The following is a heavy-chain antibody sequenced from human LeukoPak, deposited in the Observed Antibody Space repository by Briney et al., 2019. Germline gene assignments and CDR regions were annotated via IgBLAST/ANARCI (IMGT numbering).Heavy chain of an antibody. D-gene: IGHD3-22*01. CDR2: ISSSSSTI. CDR3: AREALDDYYDSSSFDY. V-gene: IGHV3-48*02. CDR1: GFTFSTYS. Sequence: PGGSLRLSCAASGFTFSTYSMNWVRQAPAKGLEWVSYISSSSSTIYYADSVKGRFTISRDNAKNSLYLQMNSLRDEDTAVYYCAREALDDYYDSSSFDYWGQGTLVTVSS. J-gene: IGHJ4*02.